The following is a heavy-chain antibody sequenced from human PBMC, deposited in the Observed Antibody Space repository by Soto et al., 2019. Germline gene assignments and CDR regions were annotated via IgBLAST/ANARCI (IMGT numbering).Heavy chain of an antibody. D-gene: IGHD1-20*01. CDR1: GFTFTGYA. V-gene: IGHV3-23*01. CDR3: AKSHGYNLNDFNY. CDR2: ISSRGGST. J-gene: IGHJ4*02. Sequence: EVQLLESGGGLVQPGGSLRLSCVGSGFTFTGYAMNWVRQAPGKGLEWVSAISSRGGSTFYADSVKGRFTISRDNSKNALYLQINSLRAEDTAVYYCAKSHGYNLNDFNYWGQGTRVTVSS.